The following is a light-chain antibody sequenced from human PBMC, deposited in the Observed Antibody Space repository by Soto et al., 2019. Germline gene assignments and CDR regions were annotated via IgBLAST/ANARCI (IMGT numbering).Light chain of an antibody. Sequence: EIVLTQSPGTLSLSPGERATLYCRASQSVSSSYLAWYQQRPGQAPRLLIYGASSRATGIPDRFSGSGSGTDFTLTISRLEPEDFAVYYCQQYDSSPRYTFGQGTKVDI. J-gene: IGKJ2*01. CDR3: QQYDSSPRYT. V-gene: IGKV3-20*01. CDR1: QSVSSSY. CDR2: GAS.